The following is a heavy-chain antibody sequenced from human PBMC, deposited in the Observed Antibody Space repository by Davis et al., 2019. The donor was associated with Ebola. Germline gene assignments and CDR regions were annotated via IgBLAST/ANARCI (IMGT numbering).Heavy chain of an antibody. D-gene: IGHD5-24*01. CDR1: GGSVSSGSYY. V-gene: IGHV4-61*01. CDR2: IYYSGST. J-gene: IGHJ6*02. CDR3: ARFSATMRDYYYYGMDV. Sequence: SETLSLTCTVSGGSVSSGSYYWSWIRQPPGKGLEWIGYIYYSGSTNYNPSLKSRVTISVDTSKNQFSLKLSSVTAADTAVYYCARFSATMRDYYYYGMDVWGQGTTVTVSS.